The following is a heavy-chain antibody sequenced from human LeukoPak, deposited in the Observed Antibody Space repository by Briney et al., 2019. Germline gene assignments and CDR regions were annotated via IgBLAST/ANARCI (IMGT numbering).Heavy chain of an antibody. Sequence: SETLSLTCTVSGYSISSGYYWGWIRQPPGKGLEWIGGIYHSGSTYYNPSLKSRVTISVDTFKNQFSLKLSSVTAADTAVYYCARDPSWNYEPPYFDYWGQGTLVTVSS. CDR3: ARDPSWNYEPPYFDY. CDR2: IYHSGST. CDR1: GYSISSGYY. D-gene: IGHD1-7*01. J-gene: IGHJ4*02. V-gene: IGHV4-38-2*02.